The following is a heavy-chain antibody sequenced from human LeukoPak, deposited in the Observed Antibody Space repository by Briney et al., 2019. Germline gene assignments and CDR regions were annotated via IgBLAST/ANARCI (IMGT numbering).Heavy chain of an antibody. Sequence: ASVKVSCKASGYTFSGYYIHWVRQAPGQGLEWMGWINPNTGGTKYAQRFQDRVTMTRDTSISTAYMELSRLRSDDTAVYYCARVPPYGSGSYYDYWGQGTLVTVSS. CDR3: ARVPPYGSGSYYDY. J-gene: IGHJ4*02. CDR1: GYTFSGYY. V-gene: IGHV1-2*02. D-gene: IGHD3-10*01. CDR2: INPNTGGT.